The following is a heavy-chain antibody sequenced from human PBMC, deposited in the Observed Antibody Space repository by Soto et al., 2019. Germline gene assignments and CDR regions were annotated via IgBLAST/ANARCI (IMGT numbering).Heavy chain of an antibody. CDR2: ISAYNGNT. CDR1: GYTFTSYG. J-gene: IGHJ3*02. Sequence: GASVTVSCKASGYTFTSYGISWVRQAPGQGLEWMGWISAYNGNTNYAQKLQGRVTMTTDTSTSTAYMELRSLRSDDTAVYYCAKTGYSPRTEAFDIWGQGTMVTVSS. V-gene: IGHV1-18*01. CDR3: AKTGYSPRTEAFDI. D-gene: IGHD5-18*01.